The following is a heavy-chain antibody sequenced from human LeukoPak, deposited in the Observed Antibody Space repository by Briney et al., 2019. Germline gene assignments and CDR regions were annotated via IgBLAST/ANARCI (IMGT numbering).Heavy chain of an antibody. V-gene: IGHV3-23*01. CDR2: ISGSGGST. CDR1: AFTFSSYA. J-gene: IGHJ4*02. Sequence: GGSLRLSCAASAFTFSSYAMSWVRQAPGKGLEWVSAISGSGGSTYYADSVKGRFTISRDNSKNTLYLQMNSLRAEDTAVYYCAKNADILTGSNPFDYWGQGTLVTVSS. D-gene: IGHD3-9*01. CDR3: AKNADILTGSNPFDY.